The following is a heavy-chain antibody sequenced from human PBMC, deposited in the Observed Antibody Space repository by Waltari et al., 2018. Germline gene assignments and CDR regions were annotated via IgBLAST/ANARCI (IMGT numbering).Heavy chain of an antibody. V-gene: IGHV1-2*07. J-gene: IGHJ4*02. D-gene: IGHD6-6*01. CDR2: VSPDTGNA. CDR3: VRDRTTVAARPGDY. CDR1: GYIFINYY. Sequence: QVVLVQSGAEVKKPGASVKVSCKASGYIFINYYLHWVRQAPGQGPEWMEWVSPDTGNANDAHKFRGRVTMTWDTSSNTACMDRSDLKSDDAAVYDCVRDRTTVAARPGDYWGQGTLVTVSS.